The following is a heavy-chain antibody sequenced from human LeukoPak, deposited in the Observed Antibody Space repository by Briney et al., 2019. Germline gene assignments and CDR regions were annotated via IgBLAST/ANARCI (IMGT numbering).Heavy chain of an antibody. D-gene: IGHD3-22*01. V-gene: IGHV3-30*14. CDR1: GFTFNSYA. Sequence: PGRSLRLSCAASGFTFNSYAVHWVRQAPGKGLEWVAVISYDGSISFYAASVKGRFTISRDNSKNTLYLQMNSLRAEDTAVYYCARDSRQDYYDSSGYLWFAFDIWGQGTMVTVSS. CDR2: ISYDGSIS. J-gene: IGHJ3*02. CDR3: ARDSRQDYYDSSGYLWFAFDI.